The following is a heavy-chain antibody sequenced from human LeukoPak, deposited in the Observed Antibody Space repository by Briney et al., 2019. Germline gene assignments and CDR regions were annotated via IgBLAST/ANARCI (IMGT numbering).Heavy chain of an antibody. Sequence: QTWGSLRLSCAASGFTFSSYAMSWVRQAPGKGLEWVSAISGSGGSTYYADSVKGRFTISRDNSKNTLYLQMNSLRAEDTAVYYCAKDGPTYYYDSSGRSGGEYFQHWGQGTLVTVSS. V-gene: IGHV3-23*01. CDR2: ISGSGGST. J-gene: IGHJ1*01. CDR1: GFTFSSYA. D-gene: IGHD3-22*01. CDR3: AKDGPTYYYDSSGRSGGEYFQH.